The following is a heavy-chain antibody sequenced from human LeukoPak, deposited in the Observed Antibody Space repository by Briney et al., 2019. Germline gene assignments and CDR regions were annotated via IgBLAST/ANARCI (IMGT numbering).Heavy chain of an antibody. CDR2: ISSSSSTI. CDR3: ARGYSSDN. Sequence: PGGSLRLSCAASGFTFSSYSMNWVRQAPGKGLEWVSYISSSSSTIYYADYADSVKGRFTISRDNAKNSLYLQMNSLRDEDTAVYYCARGYSSDNWGQGTLVTVSS. J-gene: IGHJ4*02. V-gene: IGHV3-48*02. CDR1: GFTFSSYS. D-gene: IGHD2-21*01.